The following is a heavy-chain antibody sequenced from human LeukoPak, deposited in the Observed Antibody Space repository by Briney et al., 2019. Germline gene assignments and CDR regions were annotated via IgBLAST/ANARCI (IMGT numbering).Heavy chain of an antibody. V-gene: IGHV1-69*05. CDR2: IIPIFGTA. CDR3: ARSIAAAGSYFDY. CDR1: GGTFSSYA. D-gene: IGHD6-13*01. J-gene: IGHJ4*02. Sequence: GASVKVSCKASGGTFSSYAISWVRQAPGQGLEWMGGIIPIFGTANYAQKFQGRVTITTDESTSTAYMELSSLRSEDTAVYYCARSIAAAGSYFDYWGQGTLVTVSS.